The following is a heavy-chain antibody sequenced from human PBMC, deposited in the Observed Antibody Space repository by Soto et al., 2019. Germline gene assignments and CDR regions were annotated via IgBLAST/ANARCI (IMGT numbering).Heavy chain of an antibody. J-gene: IGHJ4*02. CDR2: ISANGQGI. V-gene: IGHV3-23*01. D-gene: IGHD1-7*01. CDR3: AKDRNYPRDYFHY. CDR1: GFTFSSYA. Sequence: VGSLRLSCAASGFTFSSYALSWVRQAPGKGLEWVSAISANGQGIYYADSVRGRFTISRDNSKNTIFLHMDSLRAEDTAVYYCAKDRNYPRDYFHYWGQGTLVTV.